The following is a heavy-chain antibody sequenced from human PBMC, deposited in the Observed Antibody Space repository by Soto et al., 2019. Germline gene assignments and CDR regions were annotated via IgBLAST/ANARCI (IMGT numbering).Heavy chain of an antibody. Sequence: QVQLVESGGGVVQPGRSLRLSCAASGFTFSSYGMHWVRQAPGKGLEWVAVILYDGSNKYYADSVKGRFTISRDNSKNTLYLQMNSLRAEDTAVYYCAILAVAGTFDYWGQGTLVTVSS. CDR3: AILAVAGTFDY. J-gene: IGHJ4*02. D-gene: IGHD6-19*01. CDR2: ILYDGSNK. CDR1: GFTFSSYG. V-gene: IGHV3-33*01.